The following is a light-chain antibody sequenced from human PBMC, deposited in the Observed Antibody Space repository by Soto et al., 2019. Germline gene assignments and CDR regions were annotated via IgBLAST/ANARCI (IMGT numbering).Light chain of an antibody. CDR3: QQYCTFPRT. CDR2: WAS. Sequence: DIVMIKSPDSLAVSLGERATINCKSSQSVLRSSNNKNYLAWFQQKPGQPPKLLIYWASTRESGAPDRFSGRGSGTDFTLTISSLQAEDVAGYYCQQYCTFPRTVGQGTKVEIK. V-gene: IGKV4-1*01. J-gene: IGKJ1*01. CDR1: QSVLRSSNNKNY.